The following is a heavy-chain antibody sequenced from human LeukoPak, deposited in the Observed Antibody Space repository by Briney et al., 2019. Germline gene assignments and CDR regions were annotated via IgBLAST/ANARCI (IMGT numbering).Heavy chain of an antibody. D-gene: IGHD3-10*01. J-gene: IGHJ5*02. V-gene: IGHV3-30*18. Sequence: GMSLRLSCAASGVTLSPYGMHWVRQAPGKGLEWVAVLSYEGGTQLYADSVKGRFIISRDNPRNTLYLQMNILRTEDTAVYYCAKEGTPQVSTWYDLWGQGTQVIVSA. CDR2: LSYEGGTQ. CDR1: GVTLSPYG. CDR3: AKEGTPQVSTWYDL.